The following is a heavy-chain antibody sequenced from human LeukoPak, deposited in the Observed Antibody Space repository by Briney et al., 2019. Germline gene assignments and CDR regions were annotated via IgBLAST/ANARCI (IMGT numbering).Heavy chain of an antibody. CDR3: ARGVGYCFSTSCRGGFDP. CDR2: IYHSGST. V-gene: IGHV4-4*02. D-gene: IGHD2-2*01. J-gene: IGHJ5*02. CDR1: DGSISSTNW. Sequence: PSGTLSLTCAVSDGSISSTNWWSWVRQPPGKGLEWIGEIYHSGSTNYNPSLKSRVTISVDKSKNQFSLKLSSVTAADTAVYYCARGVGYCFSTSCRGGFDPWGQGTLVTVSS.